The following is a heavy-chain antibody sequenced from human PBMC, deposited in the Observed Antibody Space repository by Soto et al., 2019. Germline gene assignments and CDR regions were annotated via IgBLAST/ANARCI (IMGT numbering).Heavy chain of an antibody. D-gene: IGHD3-10*01. J-gene: IGHJ6*02. CDR1: GYTFTSYY. CDR2: INPSGGHT. Sequence: QVQVVQSGAEVKKPGASVKVSCKASGYTFTSYYLHWVRQAPGQGLEWMGIINPSGGHTSYAQKFXXRVTMTSDTSPXTXYXXLSSLISEDTAVYYCARGPLRGFGELLPYYSDLDVWGQGTTVTVSS. V-gene: IGHV1-46*01. CDR3: ARGPLRGFGELLPYYSDLDV.